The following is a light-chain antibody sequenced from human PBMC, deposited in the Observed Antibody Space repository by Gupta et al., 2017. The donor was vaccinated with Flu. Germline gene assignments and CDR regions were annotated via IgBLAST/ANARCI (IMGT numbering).Light chain of an antibody. Sequence: QSVLTQPPSVSAAPGQEVTISCSGSSSNIGDNFVSWYRHLPGAAPTLLIYENHKRLSGIADRFSASKSGASATLGITGLQTGDEADYYCGTWDSSLRAVVFGGGTKLTVL. CDR3: GTWDSSLRAVV. CDR1: SSNIGDNF. J-gene: IGLJ2*01. CDR2: ENH. V-gene: IGLV1-51*02.